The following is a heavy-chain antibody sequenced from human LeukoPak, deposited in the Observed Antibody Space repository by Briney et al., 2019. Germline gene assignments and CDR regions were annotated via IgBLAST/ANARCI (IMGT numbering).Heavy chain of an antibody. CDR2: INPSGGST. J-gene: IGHJ4*02. Sequence: GASVKVSCKASGYTFTSYYMLWVRQAPGQGLEWMGIINPSGGSTSYAQKFQGRVTMTRDMSTSTVYMELSSLRSEDTAVYYCARADVVVPAAIPYYFDYWGQGTLVTVSS. V-gene: IGHV1-46*01. D-gene: IGHD2-2*01. CDR1: GYTFTSYY. CDR3: ARADVVVPAAIPYYFDY.